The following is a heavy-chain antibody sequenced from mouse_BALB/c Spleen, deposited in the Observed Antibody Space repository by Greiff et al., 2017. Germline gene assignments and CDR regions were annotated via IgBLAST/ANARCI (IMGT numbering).Heavy chain of an antibody. CDR3: ARKPSYRYDAMDY. D-gene: IGHD2-14*01. CDR2: IWRGGST. Sequence: QVQLQQSGPSLVQPSQSLSITCTVSGFSLTSYGVHWVRQSPGKGLEWLGVIWRGGSTDYNAAFMSRLSITKDNSKSQVFFKMNSLQADDTAIYYCARKPSYRYDAMDYWGQGTSVTVSS. CDR1: GFSLTSYG. V-gene: IGHV2-5-1*01. J-gene: IGHJ4*01.